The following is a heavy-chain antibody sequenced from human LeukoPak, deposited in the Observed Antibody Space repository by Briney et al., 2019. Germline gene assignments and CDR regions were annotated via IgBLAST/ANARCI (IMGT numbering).Heavy chain of an antibody. J-gene: IGHJ4*02. Sequence: GGSLRLSCSASGFTFSAYAIYWVRQAPGKGLEYVSGISNNGGSSSYADSVKGRFTISRDNSKNTLYLQMSSLRAEDTAVYYCVKITSVAGGDCWGQGTRLTVSS. CDR3: VKITSVAGGDC. CDR1: GFTFSAYA. D-gene: IGHD1-14*01. V-gene: IGHV3-64D*09. CDR2: ISNNGGSS.